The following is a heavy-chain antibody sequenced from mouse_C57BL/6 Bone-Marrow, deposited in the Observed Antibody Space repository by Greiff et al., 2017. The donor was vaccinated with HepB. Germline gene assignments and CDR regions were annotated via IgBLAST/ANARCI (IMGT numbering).Heavy chain of an antibody. CDR1: GYSFTSYY. CDR3: AREGYYYGSSYWYFDV. V-gene: IGHV1-66*01. D-gene: IGHD1-1*01. CDR2: IYPGSGNT. J-gene: IGHJ1*03. Sequence: VQLQQSGPELVKPGASVKISCKASGYSFTSYYIHWVKQRPGQGLEWIGWIYPGSGNTKYNEKFKGKATLTADTSSSTAYMQLSSLTSEDSAVYYCAREGYYYGSSYWYFDVWGTGTTVTVSS.